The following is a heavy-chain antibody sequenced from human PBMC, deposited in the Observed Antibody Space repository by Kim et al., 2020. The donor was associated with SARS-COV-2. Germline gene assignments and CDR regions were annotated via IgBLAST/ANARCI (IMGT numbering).Heavy chain of an antibody. CDR1: GGSISSSSYY. CDR3: ARLRLELNPKYYFDY. Sequence: SETLSLTCTVSGGSISSSSYYWGWIRQPPGKGLEWIGSIYYSGSTYYNPSLKSRVTISVDTSKNQFSLKLSSVTAADTAVYYCARLRLELNPKYYFDYWGQGTLVTVSS. CDR2: IYYSGST. V-gene: IGHV4-39*01. J-gene: IGHJ4*02. D-gene: IGHD1-7*01.